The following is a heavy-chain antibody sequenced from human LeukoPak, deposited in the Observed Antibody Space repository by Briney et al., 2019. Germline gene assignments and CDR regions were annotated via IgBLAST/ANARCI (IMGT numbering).Heavy chain of an antibody. Sequence: GGSLRLSCAASGFTFSSYSMNWVRQAPGKGLEWVSYISSSSTTIYYADSVKGRFTISRDNAKNSLYLQINSLRDEDTAVYYCARDALHLVDLYYYYYYMDVWGKGTTVTVSS. D-gene: IGHD6-13*01. J-gene: IGHJ6*03. V-gene: IGHV3-48*02. CDR3: ARDALHLVDLYYYYYYMDV. CDR1: GFTFSSYS. CDR2: ISSSSTTI.